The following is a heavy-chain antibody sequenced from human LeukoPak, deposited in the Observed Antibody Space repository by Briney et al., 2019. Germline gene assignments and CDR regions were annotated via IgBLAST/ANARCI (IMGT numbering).Heavy chain of an antibody. CDR1: GGSINNYY. CDR3: ARGLWFGELLV. CDR2: IYTSGST. V-gene: IGHV4-4*07. D-gene: IGHD3-10*01. J-gene: IGHJ4*02. Sequence: SETLSLTCAVSGGSINNYYWSWIRQPPGKGLEWIGRIYTSGSTNYNPSLKSRVTISVDTSKNQFSLKLSSVTAADTAVYYCARGLWFGELLVWGQGTLVTVSS.